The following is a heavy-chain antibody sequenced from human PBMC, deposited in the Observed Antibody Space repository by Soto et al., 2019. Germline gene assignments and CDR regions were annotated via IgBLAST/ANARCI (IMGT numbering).Heavy chain of an antibody. J-gene: IGHJ4*02. D-gene: IGHD3-3*01. V-gene: IGHV1-69*13. CDR3: ARGPLLDPKPLGY. CDR1: GGTFSSYA. CDR2: IIPIFGTA. Sequence: SVKVSCKASGGTFSSYAISWVRQAPGQGLEWMGGIIPIFGTANYAQKFQGRVTITADEFTSTAYMELSSLRSEDTAVYYCARGPLLDPKPLGYWGQGTQVTVSS.